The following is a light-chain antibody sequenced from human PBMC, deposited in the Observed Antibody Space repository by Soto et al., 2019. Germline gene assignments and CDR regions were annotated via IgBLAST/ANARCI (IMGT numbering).Light chain of an antibody. CDR3: QSYDSSLSGVV. CDR1: SSNIGAGYD. V-gene: IGLV1-40*01. J-gene: IGLJ2*01. CDR2: GNS. Sequence: QAVVTQPPSVSGAPGQRVTISCTGSSSNIGAGYDVHWYQQLPGTAPKLLIYGNSNRPSGVPDRFSGSKSGTSASLAITGLQXEDXADYYCQSYDSSLSGVVFGGGTKLTVL.